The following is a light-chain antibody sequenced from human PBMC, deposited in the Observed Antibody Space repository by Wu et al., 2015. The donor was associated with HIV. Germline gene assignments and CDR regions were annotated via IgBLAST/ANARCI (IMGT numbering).Light chain of an antibody. CDR1: QNVNRNY. Sequence: EIVMTQSPATLSVSPGERATLSCRASQNVNRNYLAWYQQKPGQAPRLLIYGTSSRATGIPDRFSGGGSGTDFTLTINRLEPEDFAVYYCQQYGLSPQTFGQGTKVEIK. J-gene: IGKJ1*01. V-gene: IGKV3-20*01. CDR3: QQYGLSPQT. CDR2: GTS.